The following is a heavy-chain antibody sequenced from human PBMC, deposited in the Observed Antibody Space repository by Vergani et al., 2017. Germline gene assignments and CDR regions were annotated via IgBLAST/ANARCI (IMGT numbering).Heavy chain of an antibody. Sequence: QVHLIQSGAEVKLPGASVRVSCKVSGYTLTEVSLHWVRQTHAKGLEWMGGLDPEHGKIVYAQTFQHRITITEDTSTDTTYMELSSLRSEDTAVYYCTTELHAVVGATSWGQGTLVTVSS. J-gene: IGHJ4*02. CDR3: TTELHAVVGATS. D-gene: IGHD2-15*01. CDR2: LDPEHGKI. CDR1: GYTLTEVS. V-gene: IGHV1-24*01.